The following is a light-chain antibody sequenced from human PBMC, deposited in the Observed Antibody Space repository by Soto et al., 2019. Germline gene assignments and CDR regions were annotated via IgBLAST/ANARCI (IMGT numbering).Light chain of an antibody. V-gene: IGKV1-39*01. Sequence: DIQMTQSPSSLSAPVGDRVTITCRASQSISSYLNWYQQKPGKAPKLLIYAASSLHSGVPSRFSGSGSGTDFTLTISSLQPEDFATYYCQQSYSTPWTFGQGTKADIK. CDR2: AAS. CDR3: QQSYSTPWT. J-gene: IGKJ1*01. CDR1: QSISSY.